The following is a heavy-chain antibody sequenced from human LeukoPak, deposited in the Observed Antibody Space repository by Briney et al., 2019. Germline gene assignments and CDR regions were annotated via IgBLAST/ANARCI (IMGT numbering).Heavy chain of an antibody. J-gene: IGHJ4*02. CDR3: ARGRWTGPLYYFDY. D-gene: IGHD3/OR15-3a*01. CDR1: GYTFTGYY. V-gene: IGHV1-2*02. Sequence: ASVTVSCKASGYTFTGYYMHWVRQAPGQGLEWMGWINPNSGGTNYAQKFQGRVTMTRDTSISTAYMELSRLRSDDTAVYYCARGRWTGPLYYFDYWGQGTLVTVSS. CDR2: INPNSGGT.